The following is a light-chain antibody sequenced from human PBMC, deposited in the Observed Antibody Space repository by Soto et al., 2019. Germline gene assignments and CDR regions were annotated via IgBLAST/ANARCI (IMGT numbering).Light chain of an antibody. J-gene: IGLJ1*01. CDR1: SSDIGGYEF. CDR3: SSYAGSLYV. Sequence: QSALTQPPSASGSPGQSVTISCTGTSSDIGGYEFVSWYQQHAGKAPKLIIFEVSKRPSGVPDRFSGSKSGNTASLTVSGLQAEDEADYYCSSYAGSLYVFGPGTKLTVL. V-gene: IGLV2-8*01. CDR2: EVS.